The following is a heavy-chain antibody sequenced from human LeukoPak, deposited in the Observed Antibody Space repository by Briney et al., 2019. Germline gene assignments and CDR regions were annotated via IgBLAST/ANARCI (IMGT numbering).Heavy chain of an antibody. D-gene: IGHD3-22*01. CDR1: GGTFSSYA. V-gene: IGHV1-69*01. CDR2: IIPIFGTA. J-gene: IGHJ4*02. Sequence: ASVKVSCKASGGTFSSYAISWVRQAPGQGLEWMGGIIPIFGTANYAQKFQGRVTITADESTSTAYMELSSLRSEDTAVYYCARVPSYYDSSAPTMKYFDYWGQGTLATVSS. CDR3: ARVPSYYDSSAPTMKYFDY.